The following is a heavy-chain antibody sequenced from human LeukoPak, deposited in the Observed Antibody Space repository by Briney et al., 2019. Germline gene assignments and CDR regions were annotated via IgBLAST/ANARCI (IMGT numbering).Heavy chain of an antibody. V-gene: IGHV3-23*01. Sequence: GGSLRLSCTASGFTFSNFGMSWVRQAPGKGLEWVSTISGNAVATYYADSVKGRFTISRDNSKNALYLQINSLEAEDTAIYYCAKRGSGTLLPTYYYYMDVWGKGTTVTVSS. D-gene: IGHD2-15*01. CDR3: AKRGSGTLLPTYYYYMDV. CDR2: ISGNAVAT. CDR1: GFTFSNFG. J-gene: IGHJ6*03.